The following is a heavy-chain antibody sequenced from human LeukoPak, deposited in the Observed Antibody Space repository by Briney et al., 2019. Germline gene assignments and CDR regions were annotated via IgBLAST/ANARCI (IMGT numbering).Heavy chain of an antibody. CDR1: GGSINSDSYY. D-gene: IGHD1-1*01. V-gene: IGHV4-61*02. CDR2: IYTSGST. CDR3: ASTSTTGTTGGTFDY. Sequence: KPSETLSLTCTVSGGSINSDSYYWSWIRQPAGKGLEWIGRIYTSGSTNYNPSLKSRVTISVDTSKNQFSLKLSSVTAADTAVYYCASTSTTGTTGGTFDYWGQGTLVTVSS. J-gene: IGHJ4*02.